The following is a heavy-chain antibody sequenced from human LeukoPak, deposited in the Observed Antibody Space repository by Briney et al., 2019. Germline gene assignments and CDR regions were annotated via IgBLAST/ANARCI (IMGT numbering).Heavy chain of an antibody. CDR2: ISSSSSYI. D-gene: IGHD3-16*01. CDR1: GFTFSSYS. J-gene: IGHJ4*02. V-gene: IGHV3-21*01. Sequence: GGSLRLSCAASGFTFSSYSMNWVRQAPGKGLEWFSSISSSSSYIYYADSVKGRFTISRDNAKNSLYLQMNSLRAEDTAVYYCARGRVGEFDYWGQGTLVTVSS. CDR3: ARGRVGEFDY.